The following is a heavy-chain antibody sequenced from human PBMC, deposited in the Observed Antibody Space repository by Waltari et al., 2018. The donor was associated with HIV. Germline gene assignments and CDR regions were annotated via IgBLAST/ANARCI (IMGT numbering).Heavy chain of an antibody. CDR2: IYYTGRA. CDR1: VGSVSSTSYS. J-gene: IGHJ2*01. V-gene: IGHV4-39*01. Sequence: QLPLQESGPGLVKPSETLSLTCTVSVGSVSSTSYSWGWIRQPPGKGLEWIGRIYYTGRAYYNPSLKSRVTISVDTSKNQFSLKVTSVTAADTAVYYCARHALRVGAAYWNFDLWGRGTLVTVSS. CDR3: ARHALRVGAAYWNFDL. D-gene: IGHD1-26*01.